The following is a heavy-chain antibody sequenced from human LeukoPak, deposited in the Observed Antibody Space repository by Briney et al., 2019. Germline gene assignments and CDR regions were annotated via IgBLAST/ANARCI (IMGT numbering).Heavy chain of an antibody. CDR2: ISWNSGNI. V-gene: IGHV3-9*01. CDR1: GFTFDDYA. Sequence: TGRSLRLFCSASGFTFDDYAMHWVRQAPGKGLEGVSGISWNSGNITYGDSVKGRFTISRDNAKNSLYLQMNSLRTEDTALYYCAKGGAAADNYWYFDLWGHGTLVTVSS. J-gene: IGHJ2*01. CDR3: AKGGAAADNYWYFDL. D-gene: IGHD6-13*01.